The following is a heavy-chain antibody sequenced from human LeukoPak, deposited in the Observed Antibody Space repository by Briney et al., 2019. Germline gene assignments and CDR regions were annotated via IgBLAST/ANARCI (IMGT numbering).Heavy chain of an antibody. J-gene: IGHJ4*02. Sequence: GGSLRLSCAASGFTFSSYGMHWVRQAPGKGLEWVAFIRYDGSNKYYADSVKGRFTISRDNSKNTLYLQMNSLRAEDTAVYYCAKDRRYSYGKGLDYWGQGTLVTVSS. CDR1: GFTFSSYG. D-gene: IGHD5-18*01. V-gene: IGHV3-30*02. CDR2: IRYDGSNK. CDR3: AKDRRYSYGKGLDY.